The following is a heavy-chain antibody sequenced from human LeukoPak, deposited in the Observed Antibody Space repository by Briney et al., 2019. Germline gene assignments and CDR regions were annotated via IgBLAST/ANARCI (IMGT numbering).Heavy chain of an antibody. J-gene: IGHJ5*02. CDR2: IIPIFGTA. D-gene: IGHD3-10*01. Sequence: SVNVSCKASGGTFSSYSISWVRQAPGLELHWVGGIIPIFGTANYAQKFQGRVTITADESTSTAYMELSSLRSEDTAVYYCARVAMGRGVAYLGFDPWGQGTLVTVSS. CDR1: GGTFSSYS. CDR3: ARVAMGRGVAYLGFDP. V-gene: IGHV1-69*13.